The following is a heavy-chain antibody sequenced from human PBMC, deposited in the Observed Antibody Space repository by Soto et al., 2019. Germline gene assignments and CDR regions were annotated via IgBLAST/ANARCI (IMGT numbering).Heavy chain of an antibody. CDR3: ARLGLRVYDFDS. J-gene: IGHJ4*01. D-gene: IGHD3-16*01. CDR1: GASMSNDN. CDR2: IYSNGIA. Sequence: SATLSLTCTVSGASMSNDNRSWIRQHPGKGLECIVYIYSNGIANYSPSLKSRVTISMDSSKNQFSLKLSSVTAADTAVYHCARLGLRVYDFDSWGQGTLVTVSS. V-gene: IGHV4-59*01.